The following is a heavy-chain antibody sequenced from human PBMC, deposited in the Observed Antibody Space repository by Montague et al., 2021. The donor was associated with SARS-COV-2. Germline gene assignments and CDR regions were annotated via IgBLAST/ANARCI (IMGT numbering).Heavy chain of an antibody. CDR2: TYYGSKWHN. J-gene: IGHJ6*02. V-gene: IGHV6-1*01. CDR3: ARGSQVGSWPPTDSGMDV. D-gene: IGHD6-13*01. CDR1: GDSVSSNSAA. Sequence: CAISGDSVSSNSAAWKWIRQSPSRGLEWLGRTYYGSKWHNDYAESVKSRITINPDTSKNQISLQLNSVTPEDTAVYYCARGSQVGSWPPTDSGMDVWGQRTKVTVSS.